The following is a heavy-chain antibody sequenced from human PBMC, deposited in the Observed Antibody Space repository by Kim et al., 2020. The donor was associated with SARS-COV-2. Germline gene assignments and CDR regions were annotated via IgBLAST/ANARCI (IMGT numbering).Heavy chain of an antibody. V-gene: IGHV5-51*01. CDR3: ARLPTYYDFCSGSLGSSWFDP. CDR1: GYSFTSYW. J-gene: IGHJ5*02. CDR2: IYPGDSDT. D-gene: IGHD3-3*01. Sequence: GESLKISCKGSGYSFTSYWIGWVRQMPGKGLEWMGIIYPGDSDTRYSPSFQGQVTISADKSISTAYLQWSSLKASDTAMYYCARLPTYYDFCSGSLGSSWFDPWGQGTLVTVSS.